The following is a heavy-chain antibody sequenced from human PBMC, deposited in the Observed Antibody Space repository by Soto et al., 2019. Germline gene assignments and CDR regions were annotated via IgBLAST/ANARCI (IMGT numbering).Heavy chain of an antibody. CDR3: TTEGRLVVPAARGHDY. CDR1: GFTFSNAW. Sequence: EVQLVESGGGLVKPGGSLRLSCAASGFTFSNAWMSWVRQAPGKGLEWVGRIKSKTDGGTTDYAAPGKGRFTISRDDSNNTLDRQMNSLKTEDTAVYYGTTEGRLVVPAARGHDYWGQGTLVTVSS. V-gene: IGHV3-15*01. J-gene: IGHJ4*02. D-gene: IGHD2-2*01. CDR2: IKSKTDGGTT.